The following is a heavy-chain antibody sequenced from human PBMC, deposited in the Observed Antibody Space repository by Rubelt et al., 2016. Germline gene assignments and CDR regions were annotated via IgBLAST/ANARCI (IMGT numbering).Heavy chain of an antibody. V-gene: IGHV4-39*01. CDR2: VYYSGST. CDR3: ARQWPGAEAAFDY. Sequence: QLQLQESGPGLVKPSETLSLTCTVTGGSISSSSYYWGCIRQPPGKGLEWIGSVYYSGSTYYKPSLTSRVTLSVDTSKNLFSLKVSSVHAADTAVYYCARQWPGAEAAFDYWGQGTLVTVSS. J-gene: IGHJ4*02. D-gene: IGHD6-13*01. CDR1: GGSISSSSYY.